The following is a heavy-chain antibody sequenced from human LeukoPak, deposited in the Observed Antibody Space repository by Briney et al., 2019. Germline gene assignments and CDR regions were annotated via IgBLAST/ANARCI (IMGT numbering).Heavy chain of an antibody. CDR3: ARLYLTHYDSSGNDY. Sequence: SETLSLTCTVSGGSVSSGSYYWSWIRQPPGKGLEWIGYIYYSGSTNYNPSLKSRVTISVDTSKNQFSLKLSSVTAADTAVYYCARLYLTHYDSSGNDYWGQGTLVTVSS. CDR2: IYYSGST. J-gene: IGHJ4*02. V-gene: IGHV4-61*01. D-gene: IGHD3-22*01. CDR1: GGSVSSGSYY.